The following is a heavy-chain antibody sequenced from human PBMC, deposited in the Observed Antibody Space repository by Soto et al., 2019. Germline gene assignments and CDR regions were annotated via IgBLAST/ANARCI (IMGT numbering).Heavy chain of an antibody. V-gene: IGHV3-33*01. CDR3: ARDIDWYSNSSGFGN. J-gene: IGHJ4*02. D-gene: IGHD1-26*01. CDR2: IWYDGSNK. CDR1: GFTFSSYG. Sequence: GCSLRLSCAASGFTFSSYGMHWVRQAPGKGLEWVAVIWYDGSNKHYAYPVKGRFTISRDNSKNTLSLQMNSLRAEDTAIYYCARDIDWYSNSSGFGNWGQGTLVTVSS.